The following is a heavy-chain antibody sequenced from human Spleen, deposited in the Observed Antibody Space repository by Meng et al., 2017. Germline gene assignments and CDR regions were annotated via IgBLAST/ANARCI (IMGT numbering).Heavy chain of an antibody. D-gene: IGHD2-21*02. Sequence: SETLSLTCAVSGYSITGSYNWGWTRQSPGKGLEWSGSIYQSGSTYYNPSLKSRVTMSADTSKNQFSLKPTSVTAADTAVYYCAGGAVVTLIFYHAMDVWGQGTTVTVSS. CDR2: IYQSGST. V-gene: IGHV4-38-2*01. CDR1: GYSITGSYN. CDR3: AGGAVVTLIFYHAMDV. J-gene: IGHJ6*02.